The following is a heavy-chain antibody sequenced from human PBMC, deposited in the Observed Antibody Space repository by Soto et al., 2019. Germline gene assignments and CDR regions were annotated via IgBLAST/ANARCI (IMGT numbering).Heavy chain of an antibody. CDR2: IWYDGSNK. J-gene: IGHJ2*01. CDR3: ARDEQSPAATFSLGSDWYFDL. V-gene: IGHV3-33*01. D-gene: IGHD2-15*01. CDR1: GFTFSSYG. Sequence: QVQLVESGGGVVQPGRSLRLSCAASGFTFSSYGMHWVRQAPGKGLEWVAVIWYDGSNKYYADSVKGRFTISRDNSKNTLYLQINSLRAEDTAVYYCARDEQSPAATFSLGSDWYFDLWGRGTLVTVSS.